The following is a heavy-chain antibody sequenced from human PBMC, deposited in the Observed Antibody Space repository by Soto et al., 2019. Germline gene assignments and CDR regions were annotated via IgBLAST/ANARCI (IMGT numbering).Heavy chain of an antibody. D-gene: IGHD2-2*01. Sequence: GGSLRLSCAASGFTFNIYAMSWVRQAPGKGLEWVSTISGSGDSTYYADSVKGRFTISKDNSKNTLSLQMNSLRVEDTAVYYCAKSGQSSWANMDVWGQGTTVTVSS. CDR1: GFTFNIYA. V-gene: IGHV3-23*01. CDR2: ISGSGDST. J-gene: IGHJ6*02. CDR3: AKSGQSSWANMDV.